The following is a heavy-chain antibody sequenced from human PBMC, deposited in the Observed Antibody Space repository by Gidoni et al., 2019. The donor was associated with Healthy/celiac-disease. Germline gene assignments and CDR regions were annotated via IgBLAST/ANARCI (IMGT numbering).Heavy chain of an antibody. Sequence: EVQLVESGGGLVKPGGSLSLSCAASGFTFSSYSMNWVRQAPGKGLEWVSSISSSSSYIYYADSVKGRFTISRDNAKNSLYLQMNSLRAEDTAVYYCARAMAVVTYFDYWGQGTLVTVSS. D-gene: IGHD2-15*01. CDR3: ARAMAVVTYFDY. CDR2: ISSSSSYI. J-gene: IGHJ4*02. V-gene: IGHV3-21*01. CDR1: GFTFSSYS.